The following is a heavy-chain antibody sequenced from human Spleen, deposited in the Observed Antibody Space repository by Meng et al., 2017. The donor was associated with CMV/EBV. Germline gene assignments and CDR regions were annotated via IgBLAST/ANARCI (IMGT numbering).Heavy chain of an antibody. Sequence: LRLSCAVSGDPISSGDYYWSWIRQPPGKGLEWIGYICYSGNTYDNPSLKSPVTISVDTAKNQFSLKLNSVTAADTAVYYCARARYYYDRSGYYYFFDNWGQGTLVTVSS. J-gene: IGHJ4*02. V-gene: IGHV4-30-4*08. CDR1: GDPISSGDYY. CDR2: ICYSGNT. CDR3: ARARYYYDRSGYYYFFDN. D-gene: IGHD3-22*01.